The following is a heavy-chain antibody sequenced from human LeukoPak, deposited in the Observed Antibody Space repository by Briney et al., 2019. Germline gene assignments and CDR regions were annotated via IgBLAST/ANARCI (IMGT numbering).Heavy chain of an antibody. Sequence: SVKVSCKASGGTFSSYAISWVRQAPGQGLEWMGGIIPIFGTANYAQKFQGRVTITTDESTSTAYTELSSLRSEDTAVYYCARVGGYSSSWNYFDYWGQGTLVTVSS. CDR1: GGTFSSYA. D-gene: IGHD6-13*01. J-gene: IGHJ4*02. CDR3: ARVGGYSSSWNYFDY. CDR2: IIPIFGTA. V-gene: IGHV1-69*05.